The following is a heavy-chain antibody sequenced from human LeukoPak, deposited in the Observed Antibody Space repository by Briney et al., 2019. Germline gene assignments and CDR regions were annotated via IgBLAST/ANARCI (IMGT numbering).Heavy chain of an antibody. Sequence: SGGSLRLSCAASGFTFSSYWMHWVRQAPGKGLVWVSRINSDGSSTSYADSVKGRFTISRDNAKNTLYLQMNSLRAEDTAVYYCAKGRYCSGGSCYSGGYYYMDVWGKGTTVTVSS. V-gene: IGHV3-74*01. CDR2: INSDGSST. D-gene: IGHD2-15*01. CDR1: GFTFSSYW. J-gene: IGHJ6*03. CDR3: AKGRYCSGGSCYSGGYYYMDV.